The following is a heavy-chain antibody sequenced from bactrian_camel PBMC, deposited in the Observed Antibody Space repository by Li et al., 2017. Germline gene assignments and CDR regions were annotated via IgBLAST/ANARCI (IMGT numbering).Heavy chain of an antibody. V-gene: IGHV3S53*01. CDR3: AADRDGPARLRFTYTS. CDR1: GRAANINY. D-gene: IGHD3*01. J-gene: IGHJ6*01. Sequence: HVQLVESGGGSAQVGGSLRLSCAASGRAANINYLGWFRQAPGKQREGVAAIDSDRSTSYADSVKGRFTISKDDAKNTLYLQMNSLKPEDTAVYYCAADRDGPARLRFTYTSWGQGTQVTVS. CDR2: IDSDRST.